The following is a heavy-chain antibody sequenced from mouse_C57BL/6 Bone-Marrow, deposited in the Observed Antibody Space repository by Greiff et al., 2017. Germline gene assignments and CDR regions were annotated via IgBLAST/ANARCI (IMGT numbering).Heavy chain of an antibody. CDR3: AREGSYWYFGV. J-gene: IGHJ1*03. CDR2: IYPRSGNT. V-gene: IGHV1-81*01. Sequence: QVQLQQSGAELARPGASVKLSCKASGYTFTSYGISWVKQRTGQGLEWIGGIYPRSGNTYYNEKFKGKATRTTDKSASTADMELLSLTSEDSAVYFCAREGSYWYFGVWGTGTTVTVSS. CDR1: GYTFTSYG.